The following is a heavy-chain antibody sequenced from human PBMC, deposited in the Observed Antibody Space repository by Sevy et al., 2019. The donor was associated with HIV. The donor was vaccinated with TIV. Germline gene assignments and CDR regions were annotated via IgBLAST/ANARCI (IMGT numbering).Heavy chain of an antibody. Sequence: ASVKVSCKASGYTFTAYHITWVRQAPGQGLEWMGWITPYNSDTDYARSLQGRVSMTADISRRIAYLELRSLKFDDTAIYYCARGQATNVGGYYFDHWGQGTLVTVSS. V-gene: IGHV1-18*01. J-gene: IGHJ4*02. CDR3: ARGQATNVGGYYFDH. CDR1: GYTFTAYH. D-gene: IGHD6-25*01. CDR2: ITPYNSDT.